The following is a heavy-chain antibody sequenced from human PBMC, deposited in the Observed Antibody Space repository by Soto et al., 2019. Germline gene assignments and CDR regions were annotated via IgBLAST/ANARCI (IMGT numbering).Heavy chain of an antibody. CDR3: ARSGYSYVNHYFDY. Sequence: PSETLSLTCTVSGGSINSYYWSWIRKSPGKGLEWIGYTYDNGSTNYNPSLKSRVSISVDTSKNQFSLKLSSVTAADTAVYYCARSGYSYVNHYFDYWGHGTMVTVYS. D-gene: IGHD5-18*01. CDR2: TYDNGST. V-gene: IGHV4-59*01. J-gene: IGHJ4*01. CDR1: GGSINSYY.